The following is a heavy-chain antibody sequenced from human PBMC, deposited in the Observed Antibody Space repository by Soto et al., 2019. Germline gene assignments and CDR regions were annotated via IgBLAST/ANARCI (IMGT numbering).Heavy chain of an antibody. CDR2: ISDGGSYT. Sequence: LRLSCVASGFIFSDYYMAWIRRAPGKGLEWVSYISDGGSYTNHGNSVRGRVSVSRDDARNSLYLQINNLRVEDTGVYYCARAPGAVNSYAGVEVWGQGTKVTVS. CDR1: GFIFSDYY. CDR3: ARAPGAVNSYAGVEV. V-gene: IGHV3-11*05. J-gene: IGHJ6*02. D-gene: IGHD6-19*01.